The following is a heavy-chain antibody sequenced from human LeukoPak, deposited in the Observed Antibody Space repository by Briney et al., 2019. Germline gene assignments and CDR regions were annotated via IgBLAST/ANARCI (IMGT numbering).Heavy chain of an antibody. V-gene: IGHV4-39*07. CDR3: AREAGQLDQGGYYYYYMDV. D-gene: IGHD6-6*01. CDR2: IYYSGST. Sequence: KASETLSLTCTVSGGSISSSSYYWGWIRQPPGKGLEWIGSIYYSGSTYYNPSLKSRVTMSVDTSKNQFSLKLSSVTAADTAVYYCAREAGQLDQGGYYYYYMDVWGKGTTVTVSS. CDR1: GGSISSSSYY. J-gene: IGHJ6*03.